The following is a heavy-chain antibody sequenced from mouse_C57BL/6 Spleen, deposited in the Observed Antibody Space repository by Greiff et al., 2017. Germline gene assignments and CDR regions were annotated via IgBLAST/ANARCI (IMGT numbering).Heavy chain of an antibody. CDR3: ARPRTSNYFDY. V-gene: IGHV5-17*01. Sequence: EVQLQQSGGGLVKPGGSLKLSCAASGFTFSDYGMHWVRQAPEKGLEWVAYISSGSSTIYYADTVKGRFTISRDNAKNTLFLQMTSLRSEDTAMYYCARPRTSNYFDYWGQGTTLTVSS. CDR2: ISSGSSTI. J-gene: IGHJ2*01. CDR1: GFTFSDYG.